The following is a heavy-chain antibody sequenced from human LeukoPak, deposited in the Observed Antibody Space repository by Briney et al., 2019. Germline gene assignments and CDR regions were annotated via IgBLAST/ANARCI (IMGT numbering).Heavy chain of an antibody. J-gene: IGHJ4*02. CDR3: ARAPVDYRSFVYFDY. CDR2: ISSSSSYI. CDR1: GFTFSSYS. D-gene: IGHD4-11*01. Sequence: GGSLRLSCAASGFTFSSYSMNWVRQAPGKGLEWVSSISSSSSYIYYADSVKGRFTISRDNAKNSLYLQMNSLRAEDTAVYYCARAPVDYRSFVYFDYWGQGTLVTVSS. V-gene: IGHV3-21*01.